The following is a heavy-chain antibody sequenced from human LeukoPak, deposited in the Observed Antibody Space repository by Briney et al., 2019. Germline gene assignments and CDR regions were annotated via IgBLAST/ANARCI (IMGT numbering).Heavy chain of an antibody. CDR2: ISNSSSTI. D-gene: IGHD3-3*01. CDR1: GFTFSIYS. V-gene: IGHV3-48*01. Sequence: PGGSLRLSCAASGFTFSIYSMNWVRQAPGKGLEWVSYISNSSSTIYYADSVKGRFTISRDNAKNSLYLQMNGLRAEDTAVYYCARGVRRFLEWVSMDVWGKGTTVTVSS. CDR3: ARGVRRFLEWVSMDV. J-gene: IGHJ6*03.